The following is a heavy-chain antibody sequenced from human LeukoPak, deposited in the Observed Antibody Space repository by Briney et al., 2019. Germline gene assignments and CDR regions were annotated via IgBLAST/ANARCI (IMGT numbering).Heavy chain of an antibody. CDR1: GFTFSSYS. D-gene: IGHD1-1*01. CDR3: ARAGNDFDY. Sequence: GGPLRLSCAASGFTFSSYSMNWVRQTPGKGLEWLSYISSSSTIYYADSVKGRFTISRDNAKNSLYLQMNSLRDEDTAVYYYARAGNDFDYWGQGTLVTVSS. CDR2: ISSSSTI. V-gene: IGHV3-48*02. J-gene: IGHJ4*02.